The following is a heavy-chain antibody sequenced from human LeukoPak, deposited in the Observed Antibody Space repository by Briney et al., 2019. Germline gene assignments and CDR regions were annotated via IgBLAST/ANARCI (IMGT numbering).Heavy chain of an antibody. J-gene: IGHJ4*02. V-gene: IGHV3-7*01. CDR1: GFTFSSYW. D-gene: IGHD1-26*01. Sequence: GGSLRLSCAASGFTFSSYWMSWVRQAPGKGLEWLANMKQDGSEKYYVDSVKGRFTVSRDNAKNSLYLQMNSLRAEDTAVYYRARDTPFGSSEFDYWGQGTLVTVSS. CDR3: ARDTPFGSSEFDY. CDR2: MKQDGSEK.